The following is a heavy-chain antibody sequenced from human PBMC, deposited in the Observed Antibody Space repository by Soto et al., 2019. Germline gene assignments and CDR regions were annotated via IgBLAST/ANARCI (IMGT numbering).Heavy chain of an antibody. V-gene: IGHV3-11*01. D-gene: IGHD6-13*01. Sequence: GESRRLSCAASRCTFSDYYMSWIRQAPGKGLEWVSYISSSGSTIYYADSVKCRFTISRDNAKNSLYLQMNSLRAEDTAVYYCARGRFGSSCYEAFDIWGQGTMVIVSS. CDR3: ARGRFGSSCYEAFDI. J-gene: IGHJ3*02. CDR1: RCTFSDYY. CDR2: ISSSGSTI.